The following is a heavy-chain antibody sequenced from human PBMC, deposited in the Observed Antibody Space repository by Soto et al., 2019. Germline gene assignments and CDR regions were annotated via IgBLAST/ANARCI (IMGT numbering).Heavy chain of an antibody. D-gene: IGHD6-13*01. J-gene: IGHJ6*02. CDR1: GFAFMTYG. Sequence: EVQLLESGGGLVQPGGSLRLSCTASGFAFMTYGINWVRQAPGKGLAWVANINGRGSNMFYADSVKGRFTISRDNSKSTLTLQMNNLRADDTAVYYCAKAAAPAGSPGYYAMDVWGQGTTVTV. V-gene: IGHV3-23*01. CDR3: AKAAAPAGSPGYYAMDV. CDR2: INGRGSNM.